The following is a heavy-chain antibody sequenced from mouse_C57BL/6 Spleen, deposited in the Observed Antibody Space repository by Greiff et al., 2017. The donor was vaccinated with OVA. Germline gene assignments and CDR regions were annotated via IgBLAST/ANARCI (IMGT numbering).Heavy chain of an antibody. CDR3: ARAYYSNYDLAY. V-gene: IGHV1-69*01. Sequence: VQLQQPGAELVMPGASVKLSCKASGYTFTSYWMHWVKQRPGQGLEWIGEIDPSDSYTNYNQKFKGKSTLTVDKSSSTAYMQLSSLTSEDSAVYYCARAYYSNYDLAYWGQGTLVTVSA. D-gene: IGHD2-5*01. CDR1: GYTFTSYW. J-gene: IGHJ3*01. CDR2: IDPSDSYT.